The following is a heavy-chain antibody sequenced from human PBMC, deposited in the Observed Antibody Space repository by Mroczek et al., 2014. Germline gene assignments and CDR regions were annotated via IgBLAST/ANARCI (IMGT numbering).Heavy chain of an antibody. CDR2: IYYSGST. CDR3: ARGTVTTNDY. V-gene: IGHV4-59*01. Sequence: QVQLVESGPGLVKPSETLSLTCTVSGGSISSYYWSWIRQPPGKGLEWIGYIYYSGSTNYNPSLKSRVTISVDTSKNQFSLKLSSVTAADTAVYYCARGTVTTNDYWGQGTLVTVSS. D-gene: IGHD4-17*01. J-gene: IGHJ4*02. CDR1: GGSISSYY.